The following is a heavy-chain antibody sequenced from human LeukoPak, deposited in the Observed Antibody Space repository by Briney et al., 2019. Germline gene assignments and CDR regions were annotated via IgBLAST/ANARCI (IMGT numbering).Heavy chain of an antibody. CDR2: VKEDGSGK. CDR1: GLTFGNYW. CDR3: ASPYSGSHGLWVY. V-gene: IGHV3-7*01. J-gene: IGHJ4*02. D-gene: IGHD1-26*01. Sequence: PGGSLRLSCVASGLTFGNYWMSWVRQAPGKGLEWVANVKEDGSGKFYAGSVKGRFTISRDNAKNSLSLQMHSLRPEDTAVYFCASPYSGSHGLWVYWGQGTLVTVSS.